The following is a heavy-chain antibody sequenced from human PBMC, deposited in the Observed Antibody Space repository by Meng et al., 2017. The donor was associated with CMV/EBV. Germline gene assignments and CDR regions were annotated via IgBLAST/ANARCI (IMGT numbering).Heavy chain of an antibody. J-gene: IGHJ5*02. CDR3: ARDPSTYDFWSGYYIATDNWFDP. V-gene: IGHV1-18*01. D-gene: IGHD3-3*01. CDR2: ISAYNGNT. Sequence: GISWVRKAPGQGLEWMGWISAYNGNTNYAQKLQGRVTMTTDTSTSTAYMELSRLRSDDTAVYYCARDPSTYDFWSGYYIATDNWFDPWGQGTLVTVSS. CDR1: G.